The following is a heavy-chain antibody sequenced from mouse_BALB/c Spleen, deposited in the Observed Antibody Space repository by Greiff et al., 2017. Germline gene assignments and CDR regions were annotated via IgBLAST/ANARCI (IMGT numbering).Heavy chain of an antibody. V-gene: IGHV5-12-2*01. Sequence: EVQGVESGGGLVQPGGSLKLSCAASGFTFSSYTMSWVRHTPEKRLEWVAYISNGGGSTYYPDTVKGRFTISRDNAKNTLYLQMSSLKSEDTAMYYCARDDQYYYAMDYWGQGTSVTVSS. J-gene: IGHJ4*01. CDR3: ARDDQYYYAMDY. CDR1: GFTFSSYT. CDR2: ISNGGGST.